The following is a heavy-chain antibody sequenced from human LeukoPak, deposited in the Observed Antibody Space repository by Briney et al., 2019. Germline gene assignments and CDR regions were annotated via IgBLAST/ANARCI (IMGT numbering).Heavy chain of an antibody. Sequence: ASVKVSCKASGYTFTSYGISWVRQAPGQGLEWMGWISAYNGNTNYAQKLQGRVTMTTDTSTGTAYMELRSLRSDDTAVYYCARVRYPTYSGSYYYFDYWGQGTLVTVSS. CDR3: ARVRYPTYSGSYYYFDY. CDR2: ISAYNGNT. J-gene: IGHJ4*02. V-gene: IGHV1-18*01. CDR1: GYTFTSYG. D-gene: IGHD1-26*01.